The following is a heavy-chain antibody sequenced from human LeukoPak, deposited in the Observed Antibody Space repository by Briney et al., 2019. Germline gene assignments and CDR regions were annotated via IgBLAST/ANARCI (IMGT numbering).Heavy chain of an antibody. D-gene: IGHD6-13*01. CDR3: VRHHSSSCAGSC. J-gene: IGHJ4*02. Sequence: GGSLRLSCAASGFTFSSYSMNWVRQAPGKGLEWVSSISSSSSYIYYADSVKGRFTISRDNAKNSLYLQMNSLRAEDTAVYYCVRHHSSSCAGSCWGQGTLVTVSS. CDR2: ISSSSSYI. CDR1: GFTFSSYS. V-gene: IGHV3-21*01.